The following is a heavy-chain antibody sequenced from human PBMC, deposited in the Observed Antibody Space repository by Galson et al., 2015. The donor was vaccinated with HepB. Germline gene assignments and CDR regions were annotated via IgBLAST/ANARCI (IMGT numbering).Heavy chain of an antibody. J-gene: IGHJ4*02. CDR2: ISAYNGNT. CDR3: ARDLQANYYDSSGPDGI. Sequence: SVKVSCKASGYTFTSYGISWVRQAPGQGLEWMGWISAYNGNTNYAQKLQGRVTMTTDTSTSTAYMELRSLRSDDTAMYYCARDLQANYYDSSGPDGIWGQGTLVTVSS. D-gene: IGHD3-22*01. V-gene: IGHV1-18*04. CDR1: GYTFTSYG.